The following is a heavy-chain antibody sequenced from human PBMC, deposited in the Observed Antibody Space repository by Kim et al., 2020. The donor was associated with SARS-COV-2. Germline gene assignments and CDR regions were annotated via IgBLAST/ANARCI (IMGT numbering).Heavy chain of an antibody. J-gene: IGHJ4*02. V-gene: IGHV5-51*01. Sequence: SPASQGQVTISADKSSSTAYLQWSSLKASDTAMYYCARLGLGGVDVPFDFWGQGTLVTVSS. D-gene: IGHD3-16*01. CDR3: ARLGLGGVDVPFDF.